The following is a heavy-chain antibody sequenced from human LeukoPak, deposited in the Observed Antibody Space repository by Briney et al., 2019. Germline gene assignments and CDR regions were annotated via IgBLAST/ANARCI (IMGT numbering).Heavy chain of an antibody. CDR3: ARDRRPYYDFWSGLDY. D-gene: IGHD3-3*01. V-gene: IGHV3-33*01. CDR2: IWYDGSNK. J-gene: IGHJ4*02. CDR1: GFTFSSYG. Sequence: PGGSLGLSCAASGFTFSSYGMHWVRQAPGKGLEWVAVIWYDGSNKYYADSVKGRFTISRDNSKNTLYLQMNSLRAEDTAVYYCARDRRPYYDFWSGLDYWGQGTLVTVSS.